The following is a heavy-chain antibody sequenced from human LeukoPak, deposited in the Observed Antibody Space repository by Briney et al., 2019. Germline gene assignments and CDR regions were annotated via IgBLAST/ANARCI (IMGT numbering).Heavy chain of an antibody. CDR2: ISAYNGNT. D-gene: IGHD3-16*01. J-gene: IGHJ6*02. CDR1: GYTFTSYG. Sequence: ASLNVSCKASGYTFTSYGISWVRQAPGQGLEWMGWISAYNGNTNYAQKLQGRVTMTTDTSTSTAYMELRSLRSDDTAVYYCAREEEAPAGDRSGMDVWGQGTTVTVSS. V-gene: IGHV1-18*01. CDR3: AREEEAPAGDRSGMDV.